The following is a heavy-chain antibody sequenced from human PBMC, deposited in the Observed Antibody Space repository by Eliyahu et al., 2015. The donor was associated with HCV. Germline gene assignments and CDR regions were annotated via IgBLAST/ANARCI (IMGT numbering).Heavy chain of an antibody. CDR3: AKTYYDFWSGTTYYFDY. Sequence: EVQLLESGGGLVQPGGSLRLSCAASGFTFXXYAMSWVRXAPGKGLEWXSAISGSGGSXYYADSVKGRFTISRDNSKNTLYLQMNSLRAEDTAVYYCAKTYYDFWSGTTYYFDYWGQGTLVTVSS. D-gene: IGHD3-3*01. J-gene: IGHJ4*02. CDR2: ISGSGGSX. V-gene: IGHV3-23*01. CDR1: GFTFXXYA.